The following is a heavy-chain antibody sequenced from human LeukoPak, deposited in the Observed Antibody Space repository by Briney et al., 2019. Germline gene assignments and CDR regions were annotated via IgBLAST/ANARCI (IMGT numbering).Heavy chain of an antibody. D-gene: IGHD5-24*01. CDR1: GYDFNNYG. V-gene: IGHV1-18*01. CDR2: ILTYNGQT. J-gene: IGHJ4*02. CDR3: ARGNGLATLRRGAAFDS. Sequence: ASVKVSCKASGYDFNNYGRGWVRQAPGQGREWMGGILTYNGQTDHAQNFQRRVSLTMDTSTATAFMELRSLTSDDTAAYYCARGNGLATLRRGAAFDSWGQGTLVSVSS.